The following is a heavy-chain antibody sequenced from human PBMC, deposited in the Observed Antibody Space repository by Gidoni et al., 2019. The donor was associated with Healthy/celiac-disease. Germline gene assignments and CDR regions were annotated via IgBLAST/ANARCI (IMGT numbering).Heavy chain of an antibody. CDR1: GFTFSSYA. CDR3: ATSPRYCSSTSCYRDY. J-gene: IGHJ4*02. Sequence: EVQLLESGGGLVQTGGSLRLPCAASGFTFSSYAMSWVRQAPGTGLEWVSAISGSGGSTYYADSVKGRFTISRDNAKNTLYLQMNSLRAEDTAVYYCATSPRYCSSTSCYRDYWGQGTLVTVSS. V-gene: IGHV3-23*01. D-gene: IGHD2-2*01. CDR2: ISGSGGST.